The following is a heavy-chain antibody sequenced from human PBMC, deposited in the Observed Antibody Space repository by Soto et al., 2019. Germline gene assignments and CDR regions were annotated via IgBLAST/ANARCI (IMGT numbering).Heavy chain of an antibody. J-gene: IGHJ4*02. V-gene: IGHV3-33*01. Sequence: QVQLVDSGGGVVQPGRSLRLSCAASGFIFSHYGMHWVRQAPGKGLEWVAVIWYDGSKKYYADSVKGRFTISRDSPESTVYLQMSSLTDEATGEYYCTGASDRNSCFSQFDYWGQGTLVTVSS. CDR2: IWYDGSKK. CDR1: GFIFSHYG. CDR3: TGASDRNSCFSQFDY. D-gene: IGHD1-7*01.